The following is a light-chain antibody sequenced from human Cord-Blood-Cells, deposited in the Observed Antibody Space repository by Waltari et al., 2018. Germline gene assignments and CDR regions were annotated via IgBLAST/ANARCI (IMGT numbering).Light chain of an antibody. V-gene: IGKV3-20*01. CDR3: QQYGSSPLT. CDR1: QSVSSSY. Sequence: ELVLPQPPGSLCLSHGQRATLSCRASQSVSSSYLAWYQQKPGQAPRLLIYGASSRATCIPDRFSGSGSGTDFTLTISRLEPEDFAVYYCQQYGSSPLTFGGGTKVEIK. CDR2: GAS. J-gene: IGKJ4*01.